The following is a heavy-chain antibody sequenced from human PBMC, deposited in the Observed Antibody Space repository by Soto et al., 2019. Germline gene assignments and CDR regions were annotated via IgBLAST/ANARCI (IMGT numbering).Heavy chain of an antibody. Sequence: GGSLRLSCAASGFTFSIYAMTWVRQSPGKGLEWVSSMSRTGDNTYYADSVKGRFTISRDNSKNTLYLQMNSLRPEDTAVYYCARAFSGSYPNFDYWGQGTLVTVSS. CDR1: GFTFSIYA. D-gene: IGHD1-26*01. J-gene: IGHJ4*02. V-gene: IGHV3-23*01. CDR2: MSRTGDNT. CDR3: ARAFSGSYPNFDY.